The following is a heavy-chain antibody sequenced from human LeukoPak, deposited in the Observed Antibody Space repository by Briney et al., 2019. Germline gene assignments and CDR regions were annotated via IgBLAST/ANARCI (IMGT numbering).Heavy chain of an antibody. CDR2: IYTSGST. CDR3: ARSLYYYDSSGYYPEDFQH. J-gene: IGHJ1*01. Sequence: KTSETLSLTCTVPGGSISSGSYYWSWIRQPAGKGLEWIGRIYTSGSTNYNPSLKSRVTISVDTSKNQFSLKLSSVTAADTAVYYCARSLYYYDSSGYYPEDFQHWGQGTLVTVSS. V-gene: IGHV4-61*02. CDR1: GGSISSGSYY. D-gene: IGHD3-22*01.